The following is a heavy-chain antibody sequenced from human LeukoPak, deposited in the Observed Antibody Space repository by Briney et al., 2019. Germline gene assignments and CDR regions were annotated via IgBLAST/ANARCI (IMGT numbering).Heavy chain of an antibody. D-gene: IGHD1-26*01. J-gene: IGHJ3*02. Sequence: PSETLSLTCTVSGVSISSYYWSWIRQPPGKGLEWIGYIYYSGSTNYNPSLKSRVTISVDTSKNQFSLKLSSVTAADTVVYYCATEVGAVDNAFDIWGQGTMVTVSS. V-gene: IGHV4-59*01. CDR2: IYYSGST. CDR3: ATEVGAVDNAFDI. CDR1: GVSISSYY.